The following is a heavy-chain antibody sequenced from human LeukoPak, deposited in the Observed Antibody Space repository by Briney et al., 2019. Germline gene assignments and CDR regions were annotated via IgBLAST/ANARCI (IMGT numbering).Heavy chain of an antibody. CDR3: GKTTVGYSSGRYPGWPVDY. CDR2: ISSGTSSIM. V-gene: IGHV3-48*04. CDR1: GFMFSRYS. J-gene: IGHJ4*02. Sequence: GGSLRLSCEASGFMFSRYSMNWVRQAPGKGLEWVSYISSGTSSIMYYADSVKGRFTTSRDNSKNTVYLQLDSLRVEDTAVYYCGKTTVGYSSGRYPGWPVDYWGQGALVTVSS. D-gene: IGHD2-15*01.